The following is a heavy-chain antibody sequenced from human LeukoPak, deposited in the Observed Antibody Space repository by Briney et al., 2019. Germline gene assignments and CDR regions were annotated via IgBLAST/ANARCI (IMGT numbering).Heavy chain of an antibody. CDR2: ISYDGSNK. Sequence: GGSLRLSCAASGFTFSSYGMHWVRQAPGKGLEWVAVISYDGSNKYYADSVKGRFTISRDNSKNTLYLQMNSLRAEDTAVYYCANEWIAAAGLPFDYWGQGTLVTVSS. J-gene: IGHJ4*02. CDR3: ANEWIAAAGLPFDY. D-gene: IGHD6-13*01. CDR1: GFTFSSYG. V-gene: IGHV3-30*18.